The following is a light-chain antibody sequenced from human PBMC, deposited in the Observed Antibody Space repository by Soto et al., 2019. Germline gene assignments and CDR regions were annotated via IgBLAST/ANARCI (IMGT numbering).Light chain of an antibody. CDR2: GAS. J-gene: IGKJ5*01. V-gene: IGKV3D-20*02. CDR3: HQRNK. Sequence: EIVLTQSPGTLSLSPGERATLSCRASRSVNNNYLAWYQQKPGQAPRLLIYGASNRATGIPDRFSGSGSGTDFTLTISRLEPEDFGVYFCHQRNKFGQGTRLEIK. CDR1: RSVNNNY.